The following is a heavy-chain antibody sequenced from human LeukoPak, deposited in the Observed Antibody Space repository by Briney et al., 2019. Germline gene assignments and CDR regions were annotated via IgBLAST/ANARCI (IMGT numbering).Heavy chain of an antibody. J-gene: IGHJ4*02. CDR3: VRASGYSKL. CDR2: IYTSGST. Sequence: PSETLSLTCTVSGGSVSSGSFYYIWIRQPAGKGLEWIGRIYTSGSTNYNPSLKSRVTISMDTSKNQFSLNLSSVTAADTAVYYCVRASGYSKLWGQGTLVTVSS. V-gene: IGHV4-61*02. CDR1: GGSVSSGSFY. D-gene: IGHD3-22*01.